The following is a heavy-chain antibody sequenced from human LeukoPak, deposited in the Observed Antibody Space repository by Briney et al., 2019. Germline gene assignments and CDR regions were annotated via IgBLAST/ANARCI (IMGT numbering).Heavy chain of an antibody. J-gene: IGHJ4*02. CDR2: IYYSGST. D-gene: IGHD2-15*01. CDR1: GGSISSYY. V-gene: IGHV4-59*08. Sequence: PSETLSLTCTVSGGSISSYYWSWIRQPPGKGLEWIGYIYYSGSTNYNPSPKSRVTISVDSSKNQFSLKLSSVTAADTAVYYCARAVGSFDYWGQGTLVTVSS. CDR3: ARAVGSFDY.